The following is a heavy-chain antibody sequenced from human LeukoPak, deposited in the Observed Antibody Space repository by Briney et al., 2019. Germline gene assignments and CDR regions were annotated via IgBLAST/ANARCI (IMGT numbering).Heavy chain of an antibody. V-gene: IGHV1-69*05. Sequence: ASVKVSCKASGGTFSSYSISWVRQAPGQGLEWMGGIIPIFGTANYAQKFQGRVTITTDESTSTAYMELSSLRCEDTAVYYCASSHLVYDYGDPDAFDIWGQGTMVTVSS. CDR1: GGTFSSYS. CDR2: IIPIFGTA. J-gene: IGHJ3*02. CDR3: ASSHLVYDYGDPDAFDI. D-gene: IGHD4-17*01.